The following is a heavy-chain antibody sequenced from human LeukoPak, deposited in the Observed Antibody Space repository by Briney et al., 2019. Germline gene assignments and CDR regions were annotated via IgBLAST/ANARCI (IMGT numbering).Heavy chain of an antibody. CDR3: ARPLSVVVIAFAY. V-gene: IGHV4-59*12. D-gene: IGHD2-21*01. J-gene: IGHJ4*02. Sequence: PSETLSLTCTVSGGAISGYYWNWIRQPPGKGPEWIGHIHHSGSTTYNPSLQGRLTISLDTPKNQFSLKLRSVTAADTAVYYCARPLSVVVIAFAYWGQGTLVTVSS. CDR2: IHHSGST. CDR1: GGAISGYY.